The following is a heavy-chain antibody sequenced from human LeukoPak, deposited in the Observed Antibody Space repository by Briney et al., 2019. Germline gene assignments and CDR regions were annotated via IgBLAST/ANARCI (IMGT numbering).Heavy chain of an antibody. Sequence: SETLSLTCTVSGGSITSHYWSWLRQPPGKGLEWIGYIFNGGITNYNPSLKSRVTMSLDTSRDQFSLRLSSVTAADTAIYYCASRPAGSTWYGVFDYWSQGTLVTVSS. D-gene: IGHD6-13*01. V-gene: IGHV4-59*11. CDR3: ASRPAGSTWYGVFDY. CDR2: IFNGGIT. CDR1: GGSITSHY. J-gene: IGHJ4*02.